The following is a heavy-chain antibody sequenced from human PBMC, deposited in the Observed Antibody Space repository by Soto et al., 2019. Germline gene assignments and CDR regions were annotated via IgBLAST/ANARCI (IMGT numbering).Heavy chain of an antibody. V-gene: IGHV1-18*01. CDR2: ISAYNGNT. D-gene: IGHD3-10*01. J-gene: IGHJ4*02. CDR3: ARVRGGYYFDY. Sequence: GASVKVSCKASGYTFTSYGISWVRQAPGQGLEWMGWISAYNGNTNYAQKLQGRVTMTRDTSTSTVYMELSSLRSEDTAVYYCARVRGGYYFDYWGQGTLVTVSS. CDR1: GYTFTSYG.